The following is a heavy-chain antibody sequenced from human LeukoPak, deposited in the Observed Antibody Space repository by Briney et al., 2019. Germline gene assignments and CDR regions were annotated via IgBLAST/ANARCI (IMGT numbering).Heavy chain of an antibody. D-gene: IGHD7-27*01. V-gene: IGHV3-7*01. CDR1: VFTYNMCW. CDR3: AKWGSTWGFDN. Sequence: GGSLRLSCAACVFTYNMCWMTWVRRSTERGLEGVANINADGREEYYVDSVKGRFAISRDNAKSSVFLQMNNLRAEDTAVYYCAKWGSTWGFDNWGQGTLVTVSS. CDR2: INADGREE. J-gene: IGHJ4*02.